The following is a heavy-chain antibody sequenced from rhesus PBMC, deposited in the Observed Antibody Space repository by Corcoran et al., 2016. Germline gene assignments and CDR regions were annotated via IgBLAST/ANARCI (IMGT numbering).Heavy chain of an antibody. Sequence: QLQLQESGPGLVKPSETLSVTCAVSGGSISRNYWSWIRQPPGKGLECIGRIYGSGSSTNYNPSLKSRVTLSVDTSKNQLSLKLSSVTAADTAVYYCARNDYYSGSYHYGYWGQGALVTVSS. CDR1: GGSISRNY. CDR3: ARNDYYSGSYHYGY. J-gene: IGHJ4*01. CDR2: IYGSGSST. D-gene: IGHD3-16*01. V-gene: IGHV4-169*01.